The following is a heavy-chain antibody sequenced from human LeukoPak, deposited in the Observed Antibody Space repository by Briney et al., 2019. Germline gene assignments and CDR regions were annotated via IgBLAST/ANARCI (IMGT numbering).Heavy chain of an antibody. CDR3: TRDQMATIGYYYYYYMDV. Sequence: GGSLRLSCTASGFTFRDYTMSWVRQAPGKGLEWVGFIRSNPYGGTTEYAASVKGRFTISRDDSKSIAYLQMNSLKTEDTAVYYCTRDQMATIGYYYYYYMDVWGKGTTVTVSS. CDR1: GFTFRDYT. V-gene: IGHV3-49*04. CDR2: IRSNPYGGTT. J-gene: IGHJ6*03. D-gene: IGHD5-24*01.